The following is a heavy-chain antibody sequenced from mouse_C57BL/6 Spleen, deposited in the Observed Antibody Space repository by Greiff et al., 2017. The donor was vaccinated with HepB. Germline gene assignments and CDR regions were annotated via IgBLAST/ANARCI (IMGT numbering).Heavy chain of an antibody. Sequence: EVQLQQSGPELVKPGASVKISCKASGYSFTGYYMNWVKQSPEKSLEWIGEINPSTGGTTYNQKFKAKATLTVDKSSSTAYMQLKSLTSEDSAVYYCARGLSVYFDYWGQGTTLTVSS. CDR2: INPSTGGT. D-gene: IGHD6-1*01. CDR1: GYSFTGYY. CDR3: ARGLSVYFDY. V-gene: IGHV1-42*01. J-gene: IGHJ2*01.